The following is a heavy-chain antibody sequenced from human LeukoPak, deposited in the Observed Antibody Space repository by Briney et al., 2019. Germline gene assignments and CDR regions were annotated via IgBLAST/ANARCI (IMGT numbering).Heavy chain of an antibody. CDR1: GGSISSYY. CDR2: IYYSGST. Sequence: TPSETLSLTCTVSGGSISSYYWSWIRQPPGKGLEWIGYIYYSGSTNYNPSLKSRVTISVDTSKNQFSLKLSSVTAADTAVYYCASLDLSSSWYFDYWGQGTLVTVSS. V-gene: IGHV4-59*01. D-gene: IGHD6-13*01. CDR3: ASLDLSSSWYFDY. J-gene: IGHJ4*02.